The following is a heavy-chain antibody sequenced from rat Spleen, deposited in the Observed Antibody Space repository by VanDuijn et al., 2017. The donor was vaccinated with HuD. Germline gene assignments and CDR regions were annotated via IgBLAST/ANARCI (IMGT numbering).Heavy chain of an antibody. J-gene: IGHJ2*01. V-gene: IGHV5-35*01. CDR2: INPDGSGT. CDR3: ARLTTVVGGYFDY. Sequence: EVQLVESGGDLVQPGSPLKLSCAASGFTFSSNWLNWIRQAPGKGLEWVATINPDGSGTYYPDTVKGRFVISRDNAKSTLYLQMDSLRSEDTATYYCARLTTVVGGYFDYWGQGVMVTVSS. CDR1: GFTFSSNW. D-gene: IGHD1-1*01.